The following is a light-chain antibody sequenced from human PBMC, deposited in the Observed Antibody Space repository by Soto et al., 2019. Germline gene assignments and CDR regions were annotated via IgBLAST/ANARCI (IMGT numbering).Light chain of an antibody. V-gene: IGKV3-15*01. J-gene: IGKJ4*01. CDR1: QSVSSN. Sequence: EVGMTQSPATLSVSPGERATLSCRASQSVSSNLAWYQQKPGQTPSLLMYGASTRVTGIPARFSGSGSGTEFTLTISSLQSEDFAVYYCQQYHKWPPFTFGGGTKVDIK. CDR3: QQYHKWPPFT. CDR2: GAS.